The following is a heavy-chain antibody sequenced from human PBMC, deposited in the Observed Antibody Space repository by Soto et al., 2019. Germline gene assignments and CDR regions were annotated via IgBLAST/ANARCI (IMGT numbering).Heavy chain of an antibody. CDR3: AKAYSNSWPNDWFDP. D-gene: IGHD6-13*01. J-gene: IGHJ5*02. CDR1: GFTFSSYA. V-gene: IGHV3-23*01. Sequence: EVQLLESGGGWLQPGGSLRLSCAASGFTFSSYAMNWVRQAPGKGLEWVSGITGSGAGSYYSDSVKGRFTISRDNSKNTLYLPMNSLRAVDTAVYYCAKAYSNSWPNDWFDPWGQGTLVTVSS. CDR2: ITGSGAGS.